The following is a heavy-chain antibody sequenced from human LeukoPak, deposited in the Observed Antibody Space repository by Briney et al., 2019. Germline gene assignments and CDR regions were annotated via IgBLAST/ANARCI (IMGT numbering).Heavy chain of an antibody. D-gene: IGHD3-10*01. Sequence: SENLSLTCTVSGYSISSGYYWGWIRQPPGKGLEWIGSIYHSGSTYYNPSLKSRVTISVDTSKNQFSLKLSSVTAADTAVYYCASTAMVRGYWFDPWGQGTLVTVSS. CDR1: GYSISSGYY. V-gene: IGHV4-38-2*02. CDR3: ASTAMVRGYWFDP. CDR2: IYHSGST. J-gene: IGHJ5*02.